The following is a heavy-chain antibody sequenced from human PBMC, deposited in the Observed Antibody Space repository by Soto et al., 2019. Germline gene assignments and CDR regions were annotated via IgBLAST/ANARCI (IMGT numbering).Heavy chain of an antibody. Sequence: PGGSLILSCAASGFTFSNAWVNWVRQAPGKGLEWVGRIKSKTDGGTTDYAAPVKGRFTISRDDSENTLYLQMNSLKTEDTAVYFCTTVSGDIHYYYYYGMDVWGQGTMVTV. D-gene: IGHD4-17*01. CDR1: GFTFSNAW. J-gene: IGHJ6*02. V-gene: IGHV3-15*07. CDR2: IKSKTDGGTT. CDR3: TTVSGDIHYYYYYGMDV.